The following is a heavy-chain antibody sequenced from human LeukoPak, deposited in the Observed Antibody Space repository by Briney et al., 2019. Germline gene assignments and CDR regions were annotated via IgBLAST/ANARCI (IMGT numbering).Heavy chain of an antibody. Sequence: GGSLRLSCAASGFTFSGYSMNWVRQAPGKGLEWVSSISSGSSFIYYADSVKGRFTVSRDNAKNSLYLQMNSLRAEDTAVYYCARLAYCGGDCFSGLNPFDYWGQGALVTVSS. CDR2: ISSGSSFI. D-gene: IGHD2-21*01. CDR1: GFTFSGYS. J-gene: IGHJ4*02. CDR3: ARLAYCGGDCFSGLNPFDY. V-gene: IGHV3-21*01.